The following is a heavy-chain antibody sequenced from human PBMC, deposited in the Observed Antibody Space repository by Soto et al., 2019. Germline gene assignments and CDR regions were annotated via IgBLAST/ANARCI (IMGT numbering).Heavy chain of an antibody. V-gene: IGHV1-69*01. CDR1: GGTFSSYA. CDR3: ARPSYYDRSGYYSGSHAFDI. J-gene: IGHJ3*02. CDR2: IIPVFGTA. Sequence: QVQLVQSGAEVKKPGSSVKVSCKASGGTFSSYAISWVRQAPGQGLELMGGIIPVFGTANYAQKFQGRVKIIADESTSTTYMELSSLRSEDTAVYFCARPSYYDRSGYYSGSHAFDIWGQGTMVTVSS. D-gene: IGHD3-22*01.